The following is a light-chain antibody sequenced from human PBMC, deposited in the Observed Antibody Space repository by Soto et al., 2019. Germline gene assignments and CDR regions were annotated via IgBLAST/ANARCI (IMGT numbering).Light chain of an antibody. Sequence: DIQMTQSPSTLSASVGDRVTITCRASQSIRSWLAWYQQKPGKAPKLLIYKASSLESGVPSRFSGSGSGTEFTLSISSLQPDDFATYYCQQYNSYPLTFGGGTKVEIK. CDR1: QSIRSW. J-gene: IGKJ4*01. V-gene: IGKV1-5*03. CDR3: QQYNSYPLT. CDR2: KAS.